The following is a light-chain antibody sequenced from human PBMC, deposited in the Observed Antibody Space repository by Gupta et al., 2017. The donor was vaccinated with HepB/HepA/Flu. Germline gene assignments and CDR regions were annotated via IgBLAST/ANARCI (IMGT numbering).Light chain of an antibody. J-gene: IGKJ4*01. CDR3: QQSYSTPLT. Sequence: DIQMTQSPSSLSASVGVRVTITCRASQSISGYLNWYQQKPGKAPKLLIYAASSLQSGVPSRFSGSGSGTDFTLTISSLQPEDFATYYCQQSYSTPLTFGGGTKVEIK. V-gene: IGKV1-39*01. CDR2: AAS. CDR1: QSISGY.